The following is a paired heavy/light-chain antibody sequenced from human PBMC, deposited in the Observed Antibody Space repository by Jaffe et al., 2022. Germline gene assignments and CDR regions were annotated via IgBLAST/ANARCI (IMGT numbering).Light chain of an antibody. V-gene: IGLV3-1*01. J-gene: IGLJ2*01. CDR3: QAWDTNTGV. CDR2: EDT. Sequence: SYEVTQPPSVSVSPGQTASITCSGHKLENKYVCWYQQKPGQSPVLVIYEDTKRPSGIPERFSGSNSGNTATLTISGTQTTDEANYYCQAWDTNTGVFGGGTKLTVL. CDR1: KLENKY.
Heavy chain of an antibody. D-gene: IGHD2-2*03. J-gene: IGHJ4*02. CDR2: ISSSGSKT. Sequence: EVQLLESGGGLVQPGGSLRLSCAAAGFTLIGYDMNWVRQAPGKGLEWVSTISSSGSKTYYTDSVKGRFTISRESSNNTVFLQMNTLRAEDTAIYYCTKTSQTGYCSSISCPNYFDTWGRGALVTVSS. CDR1: GFTLIGYD. CDR3: TKTSQTGYCSSISCPNYFDT. V-gene: IGHV3-23*01.